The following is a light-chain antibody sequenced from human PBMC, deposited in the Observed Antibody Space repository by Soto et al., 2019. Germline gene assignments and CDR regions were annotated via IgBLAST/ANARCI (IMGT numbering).Light chain of an antibody. CDR2: AAS. CDR1: QSVYND. Sequence: EVVMTQSPATLSVSAGERATLSCRASQSVYNDLGWYQEKPGQAPRLLIYAASSRDSGIPARFSGSGSGTDFTLTISSLQPEDIATYYCQQYDNLPLTFGGGTKVDI. CDR3: QQYDNLPLT. J-gene: IGKJ4*01. V-gene: IGKV3D-15*01.